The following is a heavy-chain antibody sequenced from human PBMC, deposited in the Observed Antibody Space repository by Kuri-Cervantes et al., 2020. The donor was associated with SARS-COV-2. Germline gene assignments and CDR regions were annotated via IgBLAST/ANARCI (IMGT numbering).Heavy chain of an antibody. CDR3: ARVSALRFLERVNAFDI. J-gene: IGHJ3*02. CDR2: VNHRGST. CDR1: GESFSGYY. D-gene: IGHD3-3*01. V-gene: IGHV4-34*01. Sequence: ESLKISCAFYGESFSGYYWNWIRQSPGKGLEWIGEVNHRGSTNYSPSLKSRVTISVDTSSKQFSLHLGSVTAADTAVYYCARVSALRFLERVNAFDIWGQGTMVTDSS.